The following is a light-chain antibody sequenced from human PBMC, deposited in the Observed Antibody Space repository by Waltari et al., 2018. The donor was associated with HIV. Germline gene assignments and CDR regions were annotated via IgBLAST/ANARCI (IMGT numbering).Light chain of an antibody. CDR3: GTWDSGLNAYV. CDR2: DNQ. J-gene: IGLJ1*01. CDR1: NSNLGSNS. Sequence: QSVLTQPPSVSAAPGQKIGISCSGANSNLGSNSVSWYQQSPGSPPPLLISDNQRRTSETPDRFSGSKSGTSGTLDITGLQTGDEADYYCGTWDSGLNAYVFGSGTKVTVL. V-gene: IGLV1-51*01.